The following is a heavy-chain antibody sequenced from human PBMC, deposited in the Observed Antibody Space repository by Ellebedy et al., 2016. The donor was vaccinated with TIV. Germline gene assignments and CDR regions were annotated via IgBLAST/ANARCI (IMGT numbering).Heavy chain of an antibody. J-gene: IGHJ4*02. Sequence: SETLSLXXTVSGYSISSGYYWGWIRQPPGKGLEWIGNIYHGGNTYYNPSLKSRVTISVDTSKNQFSLKLTSVTAADTALYYCARAPHYYSGSYYYFDYWGQGTLVTVSS. CDR2: IYHGGNT. CDR3: ARAPHYYSGSYYYFDY. D-gene: IGHD1-26*01. CDR1: GYSISSGYY. V-gene: IGHV4-38-2*02.